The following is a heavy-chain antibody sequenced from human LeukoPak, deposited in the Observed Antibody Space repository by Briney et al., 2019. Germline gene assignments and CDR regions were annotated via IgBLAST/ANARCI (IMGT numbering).Heavy chain of an antibody. V-gene: IGHV4-34*01. J-gene: IGHJ6*02. Sequence: PSETLSLTCAVYGGSFSGYYWSWIRQPPGKGLEWIGEINHSGSTNYNPSLKSRVTISVGTSKNQFSLKLSSVTAADTAVYYCARSPGXYYYYXYGMDXWGQGTTVTVSS. CDR3: ARSPGXYYYYXYGMDX. CDR1: GGSFSGYY. CDR2: INHSGST.